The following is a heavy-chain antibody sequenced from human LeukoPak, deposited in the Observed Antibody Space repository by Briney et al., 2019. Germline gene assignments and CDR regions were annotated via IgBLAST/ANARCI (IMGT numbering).Heavy chain of an antibody. Sequence: PGGSLRLSCAASGFTFSRYEMNWVRQAPGKGLEWVATISGSGGSTYNADSVKGRFTISRDNSKNTLYLQMNSLRAEDTAVYYCAKSLCGLIMKYFDLWGRGALVIVFS. CDR2: ISGSGGST. V-gene: IGHV3-23*01. J-gene: IGHJ2*01. CDR1: GFTFSRYE. CDR3: AKSLCGLIMKYFDL. D-gene: IGHD3-10*01.